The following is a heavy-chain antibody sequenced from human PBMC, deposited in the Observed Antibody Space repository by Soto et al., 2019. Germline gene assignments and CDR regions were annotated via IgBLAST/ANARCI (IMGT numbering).Heavy chain of an antibody. V-gene: IGHV1-18*01. D-gene: IGHD3-22*01. CDR3: ARDLRDYYDSSGYYHGYYFDY. J-gene: IGHJ4*02. Sequence: ASVKVSCKASGYTFTSYGISWVRQAPGQGLEWMGWISAYNGNTKYAQKLQGRVTMTTDTSTSTAYMELRSLRSDDTAVYYCARDLRDYYDSSGYYHGYYFDYWGQGTLVTVSS. CDR1: GYTFTSYG. CDR2: ISAYNGNT.